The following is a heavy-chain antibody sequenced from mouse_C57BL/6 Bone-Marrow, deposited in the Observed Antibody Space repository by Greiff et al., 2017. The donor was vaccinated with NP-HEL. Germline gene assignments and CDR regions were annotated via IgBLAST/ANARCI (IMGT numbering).Heavy chain of an antibody. V-gene: IGHV1-82*01. CDR2: IHPGDGDT. D-gene: IGHD2-4*01. J-gene: IGHJ3*01. CDR1: GYAFSSSW. CDR3: ARVYYDYDGFAY. Sequence: VQLQQSGPELVKPGASVKISCKASGYAFSSSWMNWVKQRPGKGLEWIGRIHPGDGDTNYNGKFKGKATLTADKSSSTAYMQLSSLTSEDSAVYFCARVYYDYDGFAYWGQGTLVTVSA.